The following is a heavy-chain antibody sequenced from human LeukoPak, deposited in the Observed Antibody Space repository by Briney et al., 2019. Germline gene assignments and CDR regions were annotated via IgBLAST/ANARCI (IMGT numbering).Heavy chain of an antibody. CDR1: GFXFNNPW. V-gene: IGHV3-15*01. Sequence: PGGSLRLSCAASGFXFNNPWISWVRQAPGKGLEWVGRIKSKSDGGTPDYAAPVKGRFAISRDDSKNTLYLQMNSLKTEDTAVYYCTTEGGWSLYFDYWGQGTLVTVSS. J-gene: IGHJ4*02. CDR2: IKSKSDGGTP. D-gene: IGHD2-15*01. CDR3: TTEGGWSLYFDY.